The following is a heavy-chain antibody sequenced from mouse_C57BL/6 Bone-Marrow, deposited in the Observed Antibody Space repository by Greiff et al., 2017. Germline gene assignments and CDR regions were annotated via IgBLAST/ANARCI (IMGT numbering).Heavy chain of an antibody. CDR2: ITHSGET. Sequence: QVQLQQSGPGLVKPSQSLFLTCSITGFPITSGYYWIWIRQSPGKPLEWMGYITHSGETFYNPSLQSPISITRETSKNQFFLQLNSVTTEDTAMYYCAGDRGGFPWFAYWGQGTLVTVSA. D-gene: IGHD1-1*02. J-gene: IGHJ3*01. CDR1: GFPITSGYY. V-gene: IGHV12-3*01. CDR3: AGDRGGFPWFAY.